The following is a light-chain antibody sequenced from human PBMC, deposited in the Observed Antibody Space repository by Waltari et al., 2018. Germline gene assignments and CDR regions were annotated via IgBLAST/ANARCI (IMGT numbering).Light chain of an antibody. J-gene: IGKJ3*01. CDR1: QSVLYWSNNKNY. CDR2: WAS. CDR3: QQYYTTPFT. Sequence: DIVMNQSPDSLTLSVGERDSINCKSSQSVLYWSNNKNYLAWYQQKPGQPPKLLIYWASTRDSGVPDRFSGSGSGSDFTLTISSLQAEDVAVYYCQQYYTTPFTFGPGTKVAIK. V-gene: IGKV4-1*01.